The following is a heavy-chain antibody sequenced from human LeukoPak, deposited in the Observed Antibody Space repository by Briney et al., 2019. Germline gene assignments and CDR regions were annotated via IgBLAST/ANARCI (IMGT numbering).Heavy chain of an antibody. Sequence: GGSLRLSCAASGFIFDDYAMHWVRQAPGKGLEWVSGISSNSDSIGYADSVKGRFTISRDNSENTLYLQMNSLRAEDTAVYYCARDVDGIYYFDYWGQGTLVTVSS. CDR2: ISSNSDSI. J-gene: IGHJ4*02. V-gene: IGHV3-9*01. CDR3: ARDVDGIYYFDY. D-gene: IGHD5-12*01. CDR1: GFIFDDYA.